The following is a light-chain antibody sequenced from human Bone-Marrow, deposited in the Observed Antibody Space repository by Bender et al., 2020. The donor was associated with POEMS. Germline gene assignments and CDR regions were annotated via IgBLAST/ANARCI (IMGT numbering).Light chain of an antibody. CDR3: SSYAGLTHFVV. CDR1: SSDVGGHNY. CDR2: DVV. Sequence: QSALTQPRSVSGSPGQSVTISCTGTSSDVGGHNYVSWYQQYPGKAPKLMIYDVVQRPSGVPDRFSGSKSGNTASLTVSGLQAEDEADYYCSSYAGLTHFVVFGGGTKLTVL. J-gene: IGLJ2*01. V-gene: IGLV2-11*01.